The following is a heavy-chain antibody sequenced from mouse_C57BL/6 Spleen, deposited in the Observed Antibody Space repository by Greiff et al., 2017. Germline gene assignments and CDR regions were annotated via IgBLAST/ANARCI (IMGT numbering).Heavy chain of an antibody. CDR3: ANGDVREYYYAMDY. D-gene: IGHD3-3*01. J-gene: IGHJ4*01. V-gene: IGHV1-64*01. CDR1: GYTFTSYW. CDR2: IHPNSGST. Sequence: QVQLQQPGAELVKPGASVKLSCKASGYTFTSYWMHWVKQRPGQGLEWIGMIHPNSGSTNYNEKFKSKATLTVDKSSSTAYMQLSSLTSEDSAVYDCANGDVREYYYAMDYWGQGTSVTVSS.